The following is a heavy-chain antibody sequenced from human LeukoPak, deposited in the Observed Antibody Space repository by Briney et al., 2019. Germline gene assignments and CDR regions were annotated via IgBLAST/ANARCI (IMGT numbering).Heavy chain of an antibody. CDR3: AKYCISADCYANWFGP. CDR1: GFTLSSAW. V-gene: IGHV3-15*01. J-gene: IGHJ5*02. Sequence: PGGSLRLSCAGSGFTLSSAWMTWVRQAPGKGLEXXXXXKSKTDGGTTDYAAPVKGRFTISRDDSKNTLYLQMNSLKTEDTAVYYCAKYCISADCYANWFGPWGQGTLVTVSS. CDR2: XKSKTDGGTT. D-gene: IGHD2-2*01.